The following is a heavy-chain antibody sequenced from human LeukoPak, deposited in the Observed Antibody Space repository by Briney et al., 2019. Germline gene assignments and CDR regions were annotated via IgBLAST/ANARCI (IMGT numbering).Heavy chain of an antibody. CDR1: GLTFSSYW. J-gene: IGHJ6*03. D-gene: IGHD4-11*01. CDR2: INSDGSST. V-gene: IGHV3-74*01. Sequence: GGSLRLSCAASGLTFSSYWMHWVRQAPGKGLVWVSRINSDGSSTSYADSVKGRFTISRDNAKNTLYLQMNSLRAEDTAVYYCARVAVTTYYYYYYMDVWGKGTTVTVSS. CDR3: ARVAVTTYYYYYYMDV.